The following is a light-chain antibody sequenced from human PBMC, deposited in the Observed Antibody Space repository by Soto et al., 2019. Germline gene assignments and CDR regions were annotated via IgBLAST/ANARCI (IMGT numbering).Light chain of an antibody. CDR3: QQYGSSPGT. J-gene: IGKJ1*01. CDR2: GAS. CDR1: QSVSSSY. Sequence: EIVLTQSPGTLSLSPGERATLSCRASQSVSSSYLAWYQHKPGQAPRLLIYGASSRATGIPDRFSGSGSGTAFNLTINRLEPQDVAVYYCQQYGSSPGTFGQGTKVEIK. V-gene: IGKV3-20*01.